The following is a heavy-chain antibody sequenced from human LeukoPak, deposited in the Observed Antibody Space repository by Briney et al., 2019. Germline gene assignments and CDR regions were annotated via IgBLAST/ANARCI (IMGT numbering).Heavy chain of an antibody. Sequence: SVKVSCKASGGTFSSYAISWVRQAPGQGLEWMGGIIPIFGTANYAQKFQGRVTITADESTSTAYMELSSLRSEDTAVYYCARRAMIVVANAFDIWGQGTMVTVSS. D-gene: IGHD3-22*01. J-gene: IGHJ3*02. CDR2: IIPIFGTA. CDR3: ARRAMIVVANAFDI. V-gene: IGHV1-69*13. CDR1: GGTFSSYA.